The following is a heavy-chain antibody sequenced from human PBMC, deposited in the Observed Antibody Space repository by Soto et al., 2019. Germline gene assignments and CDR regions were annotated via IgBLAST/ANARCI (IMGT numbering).Heavy chain of an antibody. CDR1: GGSISSGGYY. CDR3: ARDSDYYSSGSFDY. D-gene: IGHD3-10*01. J-gene: IGHJ4*02. V-gene: IGHV4-31*11. Sequence: SETLSLTCAVSGGSISSGGYYWSWIRQRPGQGLEWIGNIYYSGSSYNNPSLKSRVAISVNTSKNQFSLNLRSVTAADTAVYYCARDSDYYSSGSFDYWGQGTLVTVSS. CDR2: IYYSGSS.